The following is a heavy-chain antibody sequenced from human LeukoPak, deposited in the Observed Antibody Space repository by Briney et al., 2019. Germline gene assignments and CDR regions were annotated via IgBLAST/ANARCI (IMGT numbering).Heavy chain of an antibody. V-gene: IGHV3-74*01. CDR3: ARAPLKYCSSTSCYLDY. CDR1: GFTFSSYW. D-gene: IGHD2-2*01. Sequence: TGGSLRLSCAASGFTFSSYWMHWVRQAPGKGLVWVSRINSDGSSTSYADSVKGRFTISRDNSKNTLYLQMNSLRAEDTAVYYCARAPLKYCSSTSCYLDYWGQGTLVTVSS. J-gene: IGHJ4*02. CDR2: INSDGSST.